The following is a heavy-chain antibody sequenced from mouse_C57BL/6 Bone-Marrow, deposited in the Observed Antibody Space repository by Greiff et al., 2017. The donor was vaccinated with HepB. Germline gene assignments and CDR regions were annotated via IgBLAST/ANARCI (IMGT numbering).Heavy chain of an antibody. Sequence: QVQLKESGAELARPGASVKLSCKASGYTFTSYGIRWVKQRPGQGLEWIGEIYPRSGNTYYNGKFKGKATLTADKSSSTAYMELRSLTSKDSAVYFCARDPCYDGSSYDYFDYWGQGTTLTVSS. J-gene: IGHJ2*01. CDR1: GYTFTSYG. D-gene: IGHD1-1*01. CDR3: ARDPCYDGSSYDYFDY. V-gene: IGHV1-81*01. CDR2: IYPRSGNT.